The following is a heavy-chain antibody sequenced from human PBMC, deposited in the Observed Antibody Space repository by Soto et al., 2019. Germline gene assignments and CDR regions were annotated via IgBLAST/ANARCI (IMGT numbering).Heavy chain of an antibody. CDR2: ISSSGSTI. CDR3: ARLIKTTASSHWFDP. D-gene: IGHD4-17*01. Sequence: LRPAGSTFGSTCSSNDMNGVREASGKGLEWVSYISSSGSTIYYADSVKGRFTISRDNAKNSLYLQMNSLRAEDTAVYYCARLIKTTASSHWFDPWGQGTLVTVSS. V-gene: IGHV3-48*03. CDR1: GSTCSSND. J-gene: IGHJ5*02.